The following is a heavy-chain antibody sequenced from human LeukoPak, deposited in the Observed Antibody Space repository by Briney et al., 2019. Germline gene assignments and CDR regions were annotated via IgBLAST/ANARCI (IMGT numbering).Heavy chain of an antibody. CDR2: ISGSGGAT. CDR1: GFTFSSYA. Sequence: GGSVRLSCAASGFTFSSYAMSWVRQAPGKGLEWVSAISGSGGATYYADSVKGRFTISRDNSKNTLYLQMNSLRAEDTAVYYCAKVNDFWSGHFDYWGQGTLVTVSS. CDR3: AKVNDFWSGHFDY. J-gene: IGHJ4*02. D-gene: IGHD3-3*01. V-gene: IGHV3-23*01.